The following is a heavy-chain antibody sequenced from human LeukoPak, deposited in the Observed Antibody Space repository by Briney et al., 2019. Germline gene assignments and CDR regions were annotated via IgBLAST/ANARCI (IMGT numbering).Heavy chain of an antibody. CDR2: ISYRADTT. CDR1: GFTFSDFF. V-gene: IGHV3-11*01. J-gene: IGHJ4*02. D-gene: IGHD2-8*02. Sequence: GGSLRLSCVASGFTFSDFFMSWIRQAPGKGLEWISFISYRADTTYYADSVKGRFTISRDNAKGSVFLQMNSLRVEDTAVYYCASGYRSGYHYWGQGTLVSVSS. CDR3: ASGYRSGYHY.